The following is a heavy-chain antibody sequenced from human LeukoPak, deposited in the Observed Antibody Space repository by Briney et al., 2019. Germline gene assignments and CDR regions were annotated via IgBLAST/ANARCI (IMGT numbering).Heavy chain of an antibody. J-gene: IGHJ4*02. Sequence: PGGSLRLSCVASGFTFNSYTMSWVRQTPGKGLEWLSAIRGPGDSTYYADSVKGRFTISRENFKNTLWLQMNNLGAEDTALYYCAKDPRGYSGYDIDYWGQGTLVTVSS. D-gene: IGHD5-12*01. CDR3: AKDPRGYSGYDIDY. V-gene: IGHV3-23*01. CDR1: GFTFNSYT. CDR2: IRGPGDST.